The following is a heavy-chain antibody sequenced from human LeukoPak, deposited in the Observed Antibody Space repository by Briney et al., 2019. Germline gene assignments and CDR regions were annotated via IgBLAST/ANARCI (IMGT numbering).Heavy chain of an antibody. CDR3: ARAPGYRGFLDY. D-gene: IGHD6-13*01. CDR2: ISSSGRKI. J-gene: IGHJ4*02. CDR1: GFSFSSYE. Sequence: GGSLRLSCAASGFSFSSYEMSWVRQAPGKGLEWISFISSSGRKIYYTDSVKGRFTISRDNAKNSLYLQMNSLRAEDTAVYYCARAPGYRGFLDYWGQGTLVTVSS. V-gene: IGHV3-48*03.